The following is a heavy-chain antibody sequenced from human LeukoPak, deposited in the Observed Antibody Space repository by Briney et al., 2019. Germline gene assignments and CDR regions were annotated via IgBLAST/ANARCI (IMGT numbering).Heavy chain of an antibody. CDR2: INHSGST. CDR3: ARGGDSVDY. V-gene: IGHV4-4*02. D-gene: IGHD2-21*02. CDR1: GGSISSSNW. Sequence: SETLSLTCAVSGGSISSSNWWSWVRQPPGKGLEWIGEINHSGSTNYNPSLKSRVTISVDTSKNQFSLKLSSVTAADTAVYYCARGGDSVDYWGQGTLVTVSS. J-gene: IGHJ4*02.